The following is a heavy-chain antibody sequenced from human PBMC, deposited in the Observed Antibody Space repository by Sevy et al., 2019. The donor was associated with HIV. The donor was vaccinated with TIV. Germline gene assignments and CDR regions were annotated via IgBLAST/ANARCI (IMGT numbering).Heavy chain of an antibody. Sequence: GGCLRLSCAASGFTFDDYAMHWVRQAPGKGLEWVSGISWNSGSIGYADSVKGRFTISRDNAKNSLYLQMNSLRAEDTALYYCAKAPLAGTYYYDSSGYQLQGYFDYWGQGTLVTVSS. CDR1: GFTFDDYA. J-gene: IGHJ4*02. CDR2: ISWNSGSI. V-gene: IGHV3-9*01. CDR3: AKAPLAGTYYYDSSGYQLQGYFDY. D-gene: IGHD3-22*01.